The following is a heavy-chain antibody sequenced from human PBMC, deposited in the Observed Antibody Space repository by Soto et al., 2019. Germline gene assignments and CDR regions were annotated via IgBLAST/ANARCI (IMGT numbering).Heavy chain of an antibody. CDR2: IYTSGRT. V-gene: IGHV4-4*07. CDR3: ARDNVYDSSGYYAFDI. Sequence: SETLALTCTVSGGSISSYYWSWIRQPAGKGLEWIGRIYTSGRTNYNPSLKSRVTMSVDTSKNQFSLKLSSVTVADTAVYYCARDNVYDSSGYYAFDIWGQGTMVTVS. CDR1: GGSISSYY. J-gene: IGHJ3*02. D-gene: IGHD3-22*01.